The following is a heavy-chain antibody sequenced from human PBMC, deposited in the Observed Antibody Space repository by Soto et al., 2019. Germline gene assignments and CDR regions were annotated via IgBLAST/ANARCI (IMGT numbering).Heavy chain of an antibody. CDR2: TNWNSGSI. V-gene: IGHV3-9*01. D-gene: IGHD6-13*01. CDR1: GFTFDDYA. Sequence: GGSLRLSCAASGFTFDDYAMHWVRQVPGKGLEWVSGTNWNSGSIGYADSVKGRFAISRDNAKNSLHLQMNSLRAEDTAFYYCVKDESINWYSGHFRHWGQGTLVTVSS. J-gene: IGHJ1*01. CDR3: VKDESINWYSGHFRH.